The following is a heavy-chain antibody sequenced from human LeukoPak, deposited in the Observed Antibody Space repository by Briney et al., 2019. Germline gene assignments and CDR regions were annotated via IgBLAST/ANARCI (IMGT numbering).Heavy chain of an antibody. V-gene: IGHV4-59*05. CDR3: ARQRRLELPDY. CDR1: GGSMSTYY. Sequence: PSETLSLTCTVSGGSMSTYYWSWIRQPPGKGLEWIGSISYSGNIYYNPSLKSRVTISVDTSKNQFSLKLSSVTAADTAVYYCARQRRLELPDYWGQGTLVTVSS. D-gene: IGHD3-16*01. J-gene: IGHJ4*02. CDR2: ISYSGNI.